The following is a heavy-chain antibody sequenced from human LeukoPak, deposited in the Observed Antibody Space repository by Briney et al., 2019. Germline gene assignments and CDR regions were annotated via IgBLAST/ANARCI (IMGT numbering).Heavy chain of an antibody. D-gene: IGHD6-19*01. J-gene: IGHJ2*01. CDR3: ARNHFSGWYGYWYFDL. CDR2: INTNTGNP. CDR1: GYTFTGYY. V-gene: IGHV7-4-1*02. Sequence: ASVKVSCKASGYTFTGYYMHRVRQAPGQGLEWMGWINTNTGNPTYAQGFTGRFVFSLDTSVSTAYLQISSLKAEDTAVYYCARNHFSGWYGYWYFDLWGRGTLVTVSS.